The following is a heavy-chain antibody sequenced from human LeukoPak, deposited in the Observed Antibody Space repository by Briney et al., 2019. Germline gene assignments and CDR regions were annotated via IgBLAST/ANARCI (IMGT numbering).Heavy chain of an antibody. Sequence: GGSLRPSCAASGFTVSSNSMSWVRQAPGKGLEWVSVIYSGGSTYYADSVKGRFTISRDNSKNTLYLQMNSLRAEDTAVYYCARQGAYCGGDCYSEYWGQGTLVTVSS. D-gene: IGHD2-21*02. CDR2: IYSGGST. V-gene: IGHV3-53*01. CDR3: ARQGAYCGGDCYSEY. J-gene: IGHJ4*02. CDR1: GFTVSSNS.